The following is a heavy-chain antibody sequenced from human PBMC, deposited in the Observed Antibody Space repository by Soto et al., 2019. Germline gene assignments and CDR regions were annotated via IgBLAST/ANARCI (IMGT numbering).Heavy chain of an antibody. CDR1: GGSISSGGYY. Sequence: SETLSLTCTVSGGSISSGGYYWSWIRQHPGKGLEWIGYIYYSGSTYYNPSLKSRVTISVDTSKNQFSLKLSSVTAEDTAVYYCARDGRFYDFWSGYYNYYGMDVWGQGTTVTVSS. CDR2: IYYSGST. CDR3: ARDGRFYDFWSGYYNYYGMDV. J-gene: IGHJ6*02. D-gene: IGHD3-3*01. V-gene: IGHV4-31*03.